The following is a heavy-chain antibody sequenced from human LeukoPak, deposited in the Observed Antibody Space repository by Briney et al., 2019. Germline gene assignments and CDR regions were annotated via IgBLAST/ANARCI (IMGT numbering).Heavy chain of an antibody. CDR3: ARTVTTSRDYYYYGMDV. J-gene: IGHJ6*02. Sequence: GGSLRLSCAASGFTVSSKYMSWVRQAPGKGLEWVSVIYSGGSTDYADSVKGRFTISRDNSENTLHLQMGSLRAEDMAVYYCARTVTTSRDYYYYGMDVWGQGTTVTVSS. V-gene: IGHV3-53*05. D-gene: IGHD4-17*01. CDR2: IYSGGST. CDR1: GFTVSSKY.